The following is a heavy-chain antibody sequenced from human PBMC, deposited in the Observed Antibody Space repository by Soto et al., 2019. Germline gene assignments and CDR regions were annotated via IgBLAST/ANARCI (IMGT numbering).Heavy chain of an antibody. CDR3: ARRGLAAGGGWYFDF. CDR1: GFTVSSNF. V-gene: IGHV3-66*01. J-gene: IGHJ4*02. Sequence: EVQLVESGGGLVQPGGSLRLSCGASGFTVSSNFMSWVRQTPGKGLEWVSIIYSGGSTYYAESVKGRFTISRDDFKNTLYLQMNSLSVEDTAVYYCARRGLAAGGGWYFDFWGQGTLVTVSS. D-gene: IGHD6-13*01. CDR2: IYSGGST.